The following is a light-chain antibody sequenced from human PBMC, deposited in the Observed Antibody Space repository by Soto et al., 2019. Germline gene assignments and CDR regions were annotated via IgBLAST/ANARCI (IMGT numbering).Light chain of an antibody. Sequence: EVVMTQSPATLSVSPGERATLSCRTSQSVYNNLAWYLQKPDQAPRLLISAASTMATGIPAKFSGSGSGTEFTLTINSLQSEDFAVYYCQQYKSWPLTFGGGTKVEIK. CDR1: QSVYNN. CDR2: AAS. CDR3: QQYKSWPLT. V-gene: IGKV3D-15*01. J-gene: IGKJ4*01.